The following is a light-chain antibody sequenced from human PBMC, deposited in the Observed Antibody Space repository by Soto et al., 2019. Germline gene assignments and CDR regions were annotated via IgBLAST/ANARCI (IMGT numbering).Light chain of an antibody. CDR2: GAS. V-gene: IGKV3D-15*01. CDR1: QSVSSN. Sequence: EIVMTQSPTTLSVSPGERATLSCMASQSVSSNLAWYQQKPGQAPRLLIYGASTRATGIPDRFSGSVSGTDFTLTITRLEPEDFAVFYCQQYGSSEIIFGQGTRLEIK. J-gene: IGKJ5*01. CDR3: QQYGSSEII.